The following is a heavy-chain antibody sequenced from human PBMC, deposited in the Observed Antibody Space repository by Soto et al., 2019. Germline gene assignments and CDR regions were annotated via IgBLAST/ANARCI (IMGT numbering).Heavy chain of an antibody. CDR2: IYLDGDD. CDR3: ARQHSGGRYFDY. CDR1: GFSVSTRGVG. Sequence: QITLKESGPTLVKPTQTLTMTCTVSGFSVSTRGVGVGWIRQPPGKALEWVALIYLDGDDRYSPSLKSRLTITKDTAKNLVVLTMTNMDPADTATYYCARQHSGGRYFDYWGQGSLVTVSS. D-gene: IGHD1-1*01. J-gene: IGHJ4*02. V-gene: IGHV2-5*02.